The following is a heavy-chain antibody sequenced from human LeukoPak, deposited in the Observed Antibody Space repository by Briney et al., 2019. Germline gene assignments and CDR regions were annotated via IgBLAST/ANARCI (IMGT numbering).Heavy chain of an antibody. J-gene: IGHJ6*03. CDR2: IYYSGST. V-gene: IGHV4-39*07. Sequence: PSETLSLTCTVSGGSISSSSYYWGWIRQPPGKGLEWIGSIYYSGSTYYSPSLKSRVTISVDTSKNQFSLKLSSVTAADTAVYYCAREVGYSSGWYVDYYYYMDVWGKGTTVTVSS. D-gene: IGHD6-19*01. CDR3: AREVGYSSGWYVDYYYYMDV. CDR1: GGSISSSSYY.